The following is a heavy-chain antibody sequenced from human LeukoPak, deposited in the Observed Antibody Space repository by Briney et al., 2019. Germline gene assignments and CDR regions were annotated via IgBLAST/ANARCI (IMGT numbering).Heavy chain of an antibody. Sequence: PSETLSLTCAVYGGSFSGYYWSWIRQPPGKGLEWIGEINHSGSTNYNPSLKSRVTISVDTSKNQFSLKLSSVTAADTAVYYCARAPGEDYVWGSYRHPTDYWGQGTLVTVSS. V-gene: IGHV4-34*01. CDR1: GGSFSGYY. J-gene: IGHJ4*02. CDR3: ARAPGEDYVWGSYRHPTDY. D-gene: IGHD3-16*02. CDR2: INHSGST.